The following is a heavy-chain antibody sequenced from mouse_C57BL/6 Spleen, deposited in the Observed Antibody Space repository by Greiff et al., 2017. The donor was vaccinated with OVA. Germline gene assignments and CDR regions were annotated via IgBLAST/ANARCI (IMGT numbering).Heavy chain of an antibody. CDR3: ARSLTSVYAMDY. Sequence: DVHLVESGGGLVKPGGSLKLSCAASGFTFSDYGMHWVRQAPEKGLEWVAYISSGSSTIYYADTVKGRFTISRDNAKNTLFLQMTSLRSEDTAMYYCARSLTSVYAMDYWGQGTSVTVSS. V-gene: IGHV5-17*01. D-gene: IGHD6-5*01. J-gene: IGHJ4*01. CDR1: GFTFSDYG. CDR2: ISSGSSTI.